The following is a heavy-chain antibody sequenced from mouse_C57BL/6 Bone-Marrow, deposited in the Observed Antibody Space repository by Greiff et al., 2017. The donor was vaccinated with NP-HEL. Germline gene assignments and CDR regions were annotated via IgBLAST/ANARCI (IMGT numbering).Heavy chain of an antibody. CDR2: ISSGGSYT. CDR1: GFTFSSYG. D-gene: IGHD2-1*01. J-gene: IGHJ3*01. V-gene: IGHV5-6*01. Sequence: EVQLVESGGDLVKPGGSLKLSCAASGFTFSSYGMSWVRQTPDKRLEWVATISSGGSYTYYPDSVKGRFTISRDNAKNTLYLQMSSLKSEDTAMYYCARIYYGNYEAYWGQGTLVTVSA. CDR3: ARIYYGNYEAY.